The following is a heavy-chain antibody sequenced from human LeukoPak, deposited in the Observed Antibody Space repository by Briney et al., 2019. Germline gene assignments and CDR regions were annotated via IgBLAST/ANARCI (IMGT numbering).Heavy chain of an antibody. Sequence: GGSLRLSCAASGFTFSSHGIHWVRQAPGKGLEWVAIIWYDGSKKYYADSVKGRFTISRDDSQNMVYLQMNNLRVEDTALYYCASFTSSWHPWGQGTPVTVSS. CDR3: ASFTSSWHP. V-gene: IGHV3-33*01. CDR1: GFTFSSHG. D-gene: IGHD6-13*01. CDR2: IWYDGSKK. J-gene: IGHJ1*01.